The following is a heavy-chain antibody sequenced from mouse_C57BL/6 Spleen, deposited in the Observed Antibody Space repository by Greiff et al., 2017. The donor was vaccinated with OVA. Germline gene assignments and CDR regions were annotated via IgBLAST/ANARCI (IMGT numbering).Heavy chain of an antibody. Sequence: VQLQQSGPELVKPGASVKMSCKASGYTFTDYNMHWVKQSHGKSLEWIGYINPNNGGTSYNQQFKGKATLTVNKSSSPAYMELRSLTSEDSAVYYCAQDSGTPPCFAYWGQGTLVTVSA. CDR3: AQDSGTPPCFAY. CDR2: INPNNGGT. J-gene: IGHJ3*01. D-gene: IGHD4-1*01. CDR1: GYTFTDYN. V-gene: IGHV1-22*01.